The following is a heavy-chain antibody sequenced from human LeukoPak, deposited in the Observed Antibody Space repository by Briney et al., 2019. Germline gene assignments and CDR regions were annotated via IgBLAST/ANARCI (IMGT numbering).Heavy chain of an antibody. Sequence: GGSLRLSCAASGFTFSSYAMSWVRQAPGKGLEWVSAISGSGGSTYYADSVKGRFTISRDNSKNTLYLQMNSLRAEDTAVYYCAKTQRGYCTNGVCSHEYYFDYWGQGTLVTVSS. J-gene: IGHJ4*02. CDR2: ISGSGGST. CDR1: GFTFSSYA. V-gene: IGHV3-23*01. D-gene: IGHD2-8*01. CDR3: AKTQRGYCTNGVCSHEYYFDY.